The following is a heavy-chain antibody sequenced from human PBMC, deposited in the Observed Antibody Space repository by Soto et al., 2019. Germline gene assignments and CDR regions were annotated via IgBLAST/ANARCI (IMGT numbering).Heavy chain of an antibody. Sequence: QVQLQESGPGLVKPSETLSLTCTVSGGSISSYYWSWIRQPPGKGLEWIGYIYYSGSTNYNPSLKSRVTISVDTSKNQFSLKLSSVTAADTAVYYCARDGDFWSGYYSRPHYYGMDVWGQGTTVTVSS. CDR3: ARDGDFWSGYYSRPHYYGMDV. CDR1: GGSISSYY. J-gene: IGHJ6*02. D-gene: IGHD3-3*01. CDR2: IYYSGST. V-gene: IGHV4-59*01.